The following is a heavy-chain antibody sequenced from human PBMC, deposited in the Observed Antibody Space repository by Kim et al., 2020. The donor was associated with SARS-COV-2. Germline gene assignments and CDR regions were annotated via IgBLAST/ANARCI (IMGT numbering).Heavy chain of an antibody. CDR3: ARDAPWDYDILTGYPQLLDY. D-gene: IGHD3-9*01. V-gene: IGHV1-69*13. CDR1: GGTFSSYA. J-gene: IGHJ4*02. CDR2: IIPIFGTA. Sequence: SVKVSCKASGGTFSSYAISWVRQAPGQGLEWMGGIIPIFGTANYAQKFQGRVTITADESTSTAYMELSSLRSEDTAVYYCARDAPWDYDILTGYPQLLDYWGQGTLVTVSS.